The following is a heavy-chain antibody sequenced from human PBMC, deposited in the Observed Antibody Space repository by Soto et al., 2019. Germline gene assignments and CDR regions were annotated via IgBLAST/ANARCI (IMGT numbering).Heavy chain of an antibody. CDR2: INHSGST. V-gene: IGHV4-34*01. Sequence: PSETLSLTCAVYGGSFSGYYWSWIRQPPGKGLEWIGEINHSGSTNYNPSLKSRVTISVDTSKNQFSLKLSSVTAADTAVYYCARKRTGGGRYCSGGSCYTPRRINNWFDPWGQGTLVTVSS. CDR3: ARKRTGGGRYCSGGSCYTPRRINNWFDP. CDR1: GGSFSGYY. J-gene: IGHJ5*02. D-gene: IGHD2-15*01.